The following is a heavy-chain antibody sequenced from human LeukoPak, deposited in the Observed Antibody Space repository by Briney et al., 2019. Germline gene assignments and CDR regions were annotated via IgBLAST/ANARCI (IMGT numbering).Heavy chain of an antibody. CDR2: ISYDGSNK. J-gene: IGHJ4*02. D-gene: IGHD1-26*01. V-gene: IGHV3-30-3*01. CDR1: GFTFSSYA. Sequence: GGSLRLSCAASGFTFSSYAMHWVRQAPGKGLEWVAVISYDGSNKYYADSVKGRFTISRDNSKNTLYLQMNSLRAEDTAVYYCAKEGEIVGARLLVDYWGQGTLVTVSS. CDR3: AKEGEIVGARLLVDY.